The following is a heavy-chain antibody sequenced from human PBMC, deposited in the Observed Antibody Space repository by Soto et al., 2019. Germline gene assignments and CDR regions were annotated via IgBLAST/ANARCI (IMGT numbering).Heavy chain of an antibody. Sequence: PSETLSLTCTVSGGSISSSSYYWGWIRQPPGKGLEWIGSIYYSGSTYYNPSLKSRVTISVDTSKNQFSLKLSSVTAADTAVYYCARQTLGYFDWFVPPFDYWGQGTLVTVSS. CDR3: ARQTLGYFDWFVPPFDY. CDR1: GGSISSSSYY. V-gene: IGHV4-39*01. CDR2: IYYSGST. D-gene: IGHD3-9*01. J-gene: IGHJ4*02.